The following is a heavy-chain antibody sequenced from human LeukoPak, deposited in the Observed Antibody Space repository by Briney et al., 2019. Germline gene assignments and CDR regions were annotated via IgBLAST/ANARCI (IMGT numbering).Heavy chain of an antibody. J-gene: IGHJ4*02. Sequence: SETLSPTCTVSGGSISSYYWSWIRQPPGKGLEWIGYIYYSGSTSYNPSLKSRVTISVDTSKNQFSLKLSSVTAADTAVYYCARFTYDDYSNSYYIDYWGQGTLVTVSS. V-gene: IGHV4-59*08. D-gene: IGHD4-11*01. CDR3: ARFTYDDYSNSYYIDY. CDR2: IYYSGST. CDR1: GGSISSYY.